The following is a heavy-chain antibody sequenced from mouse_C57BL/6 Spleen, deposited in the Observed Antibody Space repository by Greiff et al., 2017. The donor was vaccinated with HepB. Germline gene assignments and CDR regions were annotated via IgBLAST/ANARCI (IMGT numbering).Heavy chain of an antibody. CDR2: ISSGGSYT. V-gene: IGHV5-6*01. Sequence: EVKLVESGGDLVKPGGSLKLSCAASGFTFSSYGMSWVRQTPDKRLEWVATISSGGSYTYYPDSVKGRFTISRDNAKNTLYLQMSSLKSEDTAMYYCARQGLLFLDYWGQGTTLTVSS. J-gene: IGHJ2*01. D-gene: IGHD2-12*01. CDR1: GFTFSSYG. CDR3: ARQGLLFLDY.